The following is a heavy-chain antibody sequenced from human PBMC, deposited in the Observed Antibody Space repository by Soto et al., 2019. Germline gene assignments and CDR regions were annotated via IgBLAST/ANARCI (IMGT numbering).Heavy chain of an antibody. J-gene: IGHJ6*02. CDR2: IDPSGGGT. V-gene: IGHV1-46*01. CDR3: AGPPELTRIYYYYGMDV. Sequence: ASVKVSCKASGYTFTSYYMHWVRQAPGQGLEWMGIIDPSGGGTSYAQKFQGRVTITADESTSTAYMELSSLRSEDTAVYYCAGPPELTRIYYYYGMDVWGQGTTVTVSS. CDR1: GYTFTSYY. D-gene: IGHD1-7*01.